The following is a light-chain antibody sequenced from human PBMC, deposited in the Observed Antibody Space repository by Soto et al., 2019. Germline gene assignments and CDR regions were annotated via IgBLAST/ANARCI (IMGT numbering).Light chain of an antibody. Sequence: AIQMTQSPSSLSASVGDRVTITCRASQGIRNDLGWYQQKPGKAPQLLIYAASSLQSGVPSRFSGSGSGADFTLTISSLQPEDFATYYCLQDYNFPRTFSQGTKVEIK. CDR3: LQDYNFPRT. CDR1: QGIRND. J-gene: IGKJ1*01. CDR2: AAS. V-gene: IGKV1-6*01.